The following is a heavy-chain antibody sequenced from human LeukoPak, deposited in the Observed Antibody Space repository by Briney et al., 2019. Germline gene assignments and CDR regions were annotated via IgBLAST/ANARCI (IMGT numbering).Heavy chain of an antibody. CDR1: GFTFSTFA. J-gene: IGHJ1*01. CDR3: ARVDSGSACAS. D-gene: IGHD6-19*01. V-gene: IGHV3-64*01. CDR2: ISKNGRNT. Sequence: TGGSLRLSRAASGFTFSTFAMSWVRQAPGKGLEFVSAISKNGRNTYYGNSMKGRFTISRDISKNTLYLQMGSLRPEDMAVYYCARVDSGSACASWGQGILVTVSS.